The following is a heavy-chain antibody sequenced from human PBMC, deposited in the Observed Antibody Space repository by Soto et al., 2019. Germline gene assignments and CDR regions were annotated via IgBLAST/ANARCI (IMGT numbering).Heavy chain of an antibody. D-gene: IGHD2-2*02. V-gene: IGHV3-23*01. CDR1: GFTFSSYA. J-gene: IGHJ6*02. Sequence: GESLKISCAASGFTFSSYAMSWVRQAPGKGLEWVSAISGSGGSTYYADSVKGRFTISRDNSKNTLYLQMNSLRAEDTAVYYCAKGGSCSSTSCYKGDYYYYGMDVWGQGTTVTVSS. CDR2: ISGSGGST. CDR3: AKGGSCSSTSCYKGDYYYYGMDV.